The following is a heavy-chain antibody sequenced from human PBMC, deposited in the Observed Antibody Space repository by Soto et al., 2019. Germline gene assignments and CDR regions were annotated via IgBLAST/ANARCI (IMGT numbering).Heavy chain of an antibody. J-gene: IGHJ4*02. CDR3: ARDDGYYRLYDY. Sequence: QVRLQESGPGLVKPSQTLSLTCTVSGGSISSGDYFWSWVRQPPGKGLEWIGYIYYTVSTSYNPSPKSRITVSVDTSKNQSALKVSSVTAADTAVYFCARDDGYYRLYDYWGQGTLVTVSS. CDR1: GGSISSGDYF. D-gene: IGHD3-3*01. CDR2: IYYTVST. V-gene: IGHV4-30-4*01.